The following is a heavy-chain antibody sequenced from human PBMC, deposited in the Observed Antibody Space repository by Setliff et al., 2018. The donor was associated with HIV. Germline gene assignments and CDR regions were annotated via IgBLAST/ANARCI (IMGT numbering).Heavy chain of an antibody. D-gene: IGHD6-19*01. CDR2: INPSDGFT. J-gene: IGHJ5*02. CDR1: GYTFTAFY. V-gene: IGHV1-46*01. Sequence: ASVKVSCKTSGYTFTAFYIHWVRQAPGQGLEWLGVINPSDGFTTRAQKFQGRLTMTRDTSTSTVHMDLSSLRSDDTAVYYCARDSGMAVVGTWRRLDPWGQGTLVTVSS. CDR3: ARDSGMAVVGTWRRLDP.